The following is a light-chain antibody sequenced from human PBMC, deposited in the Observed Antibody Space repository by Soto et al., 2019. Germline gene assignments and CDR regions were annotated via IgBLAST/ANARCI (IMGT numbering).Light chain of an antibody. J-gene: IGKJ1*01. V-gene: IGKV3-11*01. Sequence: EIVLTQSPATLSLSPGERATLSCMASQSVSTYLAWYQQKPGQAPRLLIYDASKRATGIPVRFSGSGSGTDFALTINSLEPEDFGVYYCQQRSNWPPTLTVRQGPKVHIK. CDR3: QQRSNWPPTLT. CDR1: QSVSTY. CDR2: DAS.